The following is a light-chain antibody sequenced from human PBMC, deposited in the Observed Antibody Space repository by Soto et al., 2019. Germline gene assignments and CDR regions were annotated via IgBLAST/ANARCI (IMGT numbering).Light chain of an antibody. J-gene: IGLJ3*02. V-gene: IGLV1-40*01. CDR3: LLYYGGAQPWV. CDR1: NSNLGAGYD. CDR2: GNR. Sequence: QSVLTQPPSVSGAPGQRVTISCTGNNSNLGAGYDVHWYQQLPGAAPKLVIFGNRNRPSGVPERFSGSKSGTSASLAITGLQAEDEADYYCLLYYGGAQPWVFGGGTKLTVL.